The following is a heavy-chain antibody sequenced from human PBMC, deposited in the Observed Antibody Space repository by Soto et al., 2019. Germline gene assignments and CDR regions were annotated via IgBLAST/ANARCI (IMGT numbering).Heavy chain of an antibody. CDR3: ARGVATIGP. Sequence: QVQLQESGPRLVKPSESLSLTCTVSGDSISSYYWSWIRQPPGKGLEWIGYIYYSGSINYNPSLKSRVTISVDTPKNQFSLKLTSVPAADTAVYYCARGVATIGPWGQGTLVTVSS. J-gene: IGHJ5*02. V-gene: IGHV4-59*01. D-gene: IGHD5-12*01. CDR2: IYYSGSI. CDR1: GDSISSYY.